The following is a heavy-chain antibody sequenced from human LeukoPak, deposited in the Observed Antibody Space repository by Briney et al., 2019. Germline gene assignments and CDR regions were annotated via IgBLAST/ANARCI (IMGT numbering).Heavy chain of an antibody. D-gene: IGHD6-25*01. CDR1: GYTFTGYY. Sequence: AASVKVSCKASGYTFTGYYMHWVRQAPGQGLEWMGWINPNSGGTNYAQKFQGRVTMTRDTSISTAYMELSRLRSDDTAVYYCARRGRLANGDYYYYYGMDVWGQGTTVTVSS. V-gene: IGHV1-2*02. CDR3: ARRGRLANGDYYYYYGMDV. CDR2: INPNSGGT. J-gene: IGHJ6*02.